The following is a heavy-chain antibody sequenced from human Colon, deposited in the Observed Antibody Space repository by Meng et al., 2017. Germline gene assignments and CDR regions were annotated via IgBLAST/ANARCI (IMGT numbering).Heavy chain of an antibody. CDR3: ATDFSPRGDY. CDR2: INTANGNA. D-gene: IGHD3-3*01. Sequence: QVQLVQSGAEVKKPGAAGKVSCKASGYSFTTYSMHWVRQAPGQGLEWMAWINTANGNAVYSETFQGRLTITRDASASTVNMELSSLGSEDTAVYYCATDFSPRGDYWGQGTLVTVSS. CDR1: GYSFTTYS. V-gene: IGHV1-3*04. J-gene: IGHJ4*02.